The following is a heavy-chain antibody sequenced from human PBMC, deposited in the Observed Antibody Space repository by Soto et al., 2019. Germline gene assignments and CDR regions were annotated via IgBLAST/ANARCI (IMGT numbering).Heavy chain of an antibody. CDR1: GYTFTSYA. V-gene: IGHV1-3*01. CDR3: ARVGSAYYYGSGGYGMDV. J-gene: IGHJ6*01. CDR2: INAGNGNT. Sequence: GASVKGSCKASGYTFTSYAMDWVRQAPGQRLEWMGWINAGNGNTKYSQKFQGRVTITRDTSASTAYMELSSLRSEDTAVYYCARVGSAYYYGSGGYGMDVWXPGTTVTVSS. D-gene: IGHD3-10*01.